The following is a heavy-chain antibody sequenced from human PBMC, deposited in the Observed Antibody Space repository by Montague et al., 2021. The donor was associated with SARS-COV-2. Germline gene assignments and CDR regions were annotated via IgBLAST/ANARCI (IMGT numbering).Heavy chain of an antibody. CDR1: GGSISSSNW. CDR2: IYHSGST. J-gene: IGHJ4*02. V-gene: IGHV4-4*02. CDR3: ARDRPRSSGWPYYFDY. D-gene: IGHD6-19*01. Sequence: SETLSLTCAVSGGSISSSNWWSWVRQPPGKGLEWIGEIYHSGSTNYNPSLKSRVTISVDKSKNQFSLKLSSVTAADTAAYYCARDRPRSSGWPYYFDYWGQGTLVTVSS.